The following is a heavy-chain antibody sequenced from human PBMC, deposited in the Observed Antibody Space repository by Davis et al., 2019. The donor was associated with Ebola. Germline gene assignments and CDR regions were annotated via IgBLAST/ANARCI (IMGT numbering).Heavy chain of an antibody. D-gene: IGHD3-22*01. J-gene: IGHJ6*02. CDR3: ARELGYYDSSGYYGDYYGMDV. V-gene: IGHV1-69*04. CDR2: IIPILGIA. Sequence: SVKVSCKASGGTFGSYTISWVRQAPGQGLEWMGRIIPILGIANYAQKFQGRVTITADKSTSTAYMELSSLRSEDTAVYYCARELGYYDSSGYYGDYYGMDVWGQGTTVTVSS. CDR1: GGTFGSYT.